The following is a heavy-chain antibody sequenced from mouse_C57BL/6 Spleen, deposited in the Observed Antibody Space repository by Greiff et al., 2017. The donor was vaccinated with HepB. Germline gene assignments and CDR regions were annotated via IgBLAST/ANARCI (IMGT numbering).Heavy chain of an antibody. CDR1: GYSITSGYY. Sequence: VQLKESGPGLVKPSQSLSLTCSVTGYSITSGYYWNWIRQFPGNKLEWMGYISYDGSNNYNPSLKNRISITRDTSKNQFFLKLNSVTTEDTATYYCAREGLHKDYWGQGTTLTVSS. D-gene: IGHD2-10*01. V-gene: IGHV3-6*01. CDR3: AREGLHKDY. CDR2: ISYDGSN. J-gene: IGHJ2*01.